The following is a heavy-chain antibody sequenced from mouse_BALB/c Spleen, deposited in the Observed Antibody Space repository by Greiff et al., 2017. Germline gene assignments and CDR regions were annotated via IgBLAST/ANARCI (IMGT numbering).Heavy chain of an antibody. D-gene: IGHD3-2*02. CDR3: ARSGYGRYYAMDY. CDR2: INPNNGGT. CDR1: GYTFTDYN. Sequence: EVKLMESGPELVKPGASVKIPCKASGYTFTDYNMDWVKQSHGKSLEWIGDINPNNGGTIYNQKFKGKATLTVDKSSSTAYMELRSLTSEDTAVYYCARSGYGRYYAMDYWGQGTSVTVSS. V-gene: IGHV1-18*01. J-gene: IGHJ4*01.